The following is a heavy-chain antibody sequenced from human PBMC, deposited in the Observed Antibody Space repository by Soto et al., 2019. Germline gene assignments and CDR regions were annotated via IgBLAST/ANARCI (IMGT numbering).Heavy chain of an antibody. CDR1: GFTFSSYA. Sequence: GGSLRLSCAASGFTFSSYAMSWVRQAPGKGLEWGSTISGSGCCTYYADSMKGRFTTSRDNSKNTLYLQMYSLRVEDTAVYYCARESDHWGQGTLVPVSS. J-gene: IGHJ4*02. CDR2: ISGSGCCT. V-gene: IGHV3-23*01. CDR3: ARESDH.